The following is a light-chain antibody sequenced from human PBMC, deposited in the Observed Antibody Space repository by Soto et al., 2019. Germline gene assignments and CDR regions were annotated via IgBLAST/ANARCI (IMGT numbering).Light chain of an antibody. CDR2: VNS. V-gene: IGLV1-40*01. CDR1: SSNIGAGYG. CDR3: QSYDSSLSGWV. J-gene: IGLJ3*02. Sequence: QPVLTQPPSVSGAPGQRVTISCTGSSSNIGAGYGVHWYQQLPGTAPKLLIYVNSNRPSGVPDRFSGSKSGTSASLAITGLRAEAEADYYCQSYDSSLSGWVFGGGTKLTVL.